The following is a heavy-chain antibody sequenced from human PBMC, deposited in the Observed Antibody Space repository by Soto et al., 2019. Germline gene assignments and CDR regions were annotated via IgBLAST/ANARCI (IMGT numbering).Heavy chain of an antibody. CDR2: ISTDWSIT. Sequence: GGSLRLSCAASGFTFSSYWMHWVRQAPGKGLVWVSRISTDWSITTYADSVKGRFSSSRDNAKNKLYLQMNSLRAEDTAVYFCARGGSSDWYAYHFDYWGQGTLVTVSS. V-gene: IGHV3-74*03. CDR1: GFTFSSYW. J-gene: IGHJ4*02. CDR3: ARGGSSDWYAYHFDY. D-gene: IGHD6-19*01.